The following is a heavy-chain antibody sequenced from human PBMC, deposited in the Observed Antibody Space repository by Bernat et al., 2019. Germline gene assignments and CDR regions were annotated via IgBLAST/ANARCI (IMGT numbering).Heavy chain of an antibody. CDR1: GFTFSSYW. J-gene: IGHJ4*02. Sequence: EVQLVESGGGLVQPGGSLRLSCAASGFTFSSYWMSWVRQAPGKGLEWVANIKQDGSEKYYVDSVKGRFTISRDNAKNSLYLQMNSLRAEDTAVYYCARDPDDYGGNWGDYWGQGTLVTVSS. V-gene: IGHV3-7*03. CDR2: IKQDGSEK. CDR3: ARDPDDYGGNWGDY. D-gene: IGHD4-23*01.